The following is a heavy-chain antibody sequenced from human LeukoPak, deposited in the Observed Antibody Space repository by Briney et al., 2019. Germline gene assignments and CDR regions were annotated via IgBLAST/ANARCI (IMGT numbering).Heavy chain of an antibody. CDR2: ISNSGGST. Sequence: HPGGSLRLSCAASGFTFSSYAMNWVRQAPGKGLEWVSAISNSGGSTYYADSVKGRFTISRDNSNNTLYLQMNSLRAEDTAVYYCACYDSSGSYFDYWGQGTLVPVSS. V-gene: IGHV3-23*01. CDR3: ACYDSSGSYFDY. D-gene: IGHD3-22*01. CDR1: GFTFSSYA. J-gene: IGHJ4*02.